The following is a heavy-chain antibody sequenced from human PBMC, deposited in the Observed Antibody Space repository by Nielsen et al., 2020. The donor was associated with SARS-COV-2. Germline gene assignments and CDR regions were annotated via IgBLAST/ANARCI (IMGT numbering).Heavy chain of an antibody. Sequence: ASVKVSCKASGYSFTSYEINWVRQAPGQGLEWMGWINTNTGNPTYAQGFTGRFVFSLDTSVTTAYLQISRLKAEDTAVYYCARDRGDGYNSGLDYWGQGTLVTVSS. CDR3: ARDRGDGYNSGLDY. D-gene: IGHD5-24*01. CDR1: GYSFTSYE. J-gene: IGHJ4*02. V-gene: IGHV7-4-1*02. CDR2: INTNTGNP.